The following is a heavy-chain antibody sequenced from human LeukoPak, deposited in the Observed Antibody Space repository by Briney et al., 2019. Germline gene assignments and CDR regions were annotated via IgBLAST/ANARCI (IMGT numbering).Heavy chain of an antibody. CDR2: IYYSGST. D-gene: IGHD1-26*01. CDR3: ARQGRVLWELLGYFDH. J-gene: IGHJ4*02. CDR1: GGSISSYY. Sequence: SETLSLTCTVSGGSISSYYWSWIRQPPGKGLEWIGYIYYSGSTNYNPSLKSRVTISVDTSKNQFSLKLSSVTAADTAVYYCARQGRVLWELLGYFDHWGQGTLVTVSS. V-gene: IGHV4-59*08.